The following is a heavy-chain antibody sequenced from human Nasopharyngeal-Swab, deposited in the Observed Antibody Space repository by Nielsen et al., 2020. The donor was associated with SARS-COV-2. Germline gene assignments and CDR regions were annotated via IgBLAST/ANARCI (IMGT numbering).Heavy chain of an antibody. Sequence: GESLKISCAASGFTFSSYAMHWVRQAPGKGLEWVAFIRYDGGNEYYADSVKGRFTISRDNSKNTLYLRMNSLRAEDTAVYYCASIPNRGWSFDYWGQGTLVTVSS. J-gene: IGHJ4*02. CDR1: GFTFSSYA. CDR3: ASIPNRGWSFDY. D-gene: IGHD3-3*01. CDR2: IRYDGGNE. V-gene: IGHV3-30*02.